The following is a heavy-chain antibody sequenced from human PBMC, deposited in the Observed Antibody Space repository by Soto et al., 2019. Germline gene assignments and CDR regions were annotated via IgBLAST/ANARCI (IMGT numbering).Heavy chain of an antibody. J-gene: IGHJ4*02. CDR3: AAEAAFVGVVTLTKGFDY. Sequence: SVKVSCKASGFTFTSYAVHWVRQAPGQGLEWIGWIIVYSGNTNYAQKFQERVTITRDTSTSTAYMELSSLRSDDTAVYYCAAEAAFVGVVTLTKGFDYWGQGTLVTVSS. CDR1: GFTFTSYA. CDR2: IIVYSGNT. D-gene: IGHD3-3*01. V-gene: IGHV1-58*01.